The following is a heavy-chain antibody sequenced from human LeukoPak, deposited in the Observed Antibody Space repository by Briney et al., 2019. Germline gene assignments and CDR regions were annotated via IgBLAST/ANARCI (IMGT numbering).Heavy chain of an antibody. CDR3: ARSGYSSSWYTRPPYYMDV. CDR2: IYYSGST. Sequence: SETLSLTCAVYGGSFSGYYWSWLRQPPGKGLEWIGYIYYSGSTNYNPSLKSRVTISVDTSKNQFSLKLSSVTAADTAVYYCARSGYSSSWYTRPPYYMDVWGKGTTVTISS. V-gene: IGHV4-59*01. CDR1: GGSFSGYY. J-gene: IGHJ6*03. D-gene: IGHD6-13*01.